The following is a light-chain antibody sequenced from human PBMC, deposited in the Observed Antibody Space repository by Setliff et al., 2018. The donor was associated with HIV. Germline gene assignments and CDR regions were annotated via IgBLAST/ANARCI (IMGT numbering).Light chain of an antibody. CDR1: NSNIGTNT. J-gene: IGLJ1*01. CDR3: ASWDDSLKEYV. V-gene: IGLV1-44*01. CDR2: TNS. Sequence: QSVLTQPPSASGTPGQRVTISCSGSNSNIGTNTVNWYQQLPGAAPKLLIYTNSHRPSGVPDRFSGSKSGTSASLAISGLRSEDEADYYCASWDDSLKEYVLGTGTKVTVL.